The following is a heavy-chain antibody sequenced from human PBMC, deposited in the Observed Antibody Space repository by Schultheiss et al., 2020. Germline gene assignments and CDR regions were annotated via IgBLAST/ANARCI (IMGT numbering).Heavy chain of an antibody. CDR3: ARDMVRGVIFDY. Sequence: GGSLRLSCAASGFTFSSYWMHWVRQAPGKGLVWVSAISGSGGSTYYADSVKGRFTISRDNSKNTLYLQMNSLRPDDTAVYYCARDMVRGVIFDYWGQGTLVTVSS. D-gene: IGHD3-10*01. V-gene: IGHV3-23*01. CDR2: ISGSGGST. J-gene: IGHJ4*02. CDR1: GFTFSSYW.